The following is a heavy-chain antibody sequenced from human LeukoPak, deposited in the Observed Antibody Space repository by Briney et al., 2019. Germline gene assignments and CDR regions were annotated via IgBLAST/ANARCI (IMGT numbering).Heavy chain of an antibody. J-gene: IGHJ4*02. CDR3: ARVGGYCSSTSNCYSDY. D-gene: IGHD2-2*01. CDR1: GFTFSSYA. Sequence: GGSLRLSCAASGFTFSSYAMSWVRQAPGKGLEWVSAISGSGGSTYYADSVKGRFTISRDNSKNTLYLQMNSLRAEDTAVYYCARVGGYCSSTSNCYSDYWGQGTLVTVSS. CDR2: ISGSGGST. V-gene: IGHV3-23*01.